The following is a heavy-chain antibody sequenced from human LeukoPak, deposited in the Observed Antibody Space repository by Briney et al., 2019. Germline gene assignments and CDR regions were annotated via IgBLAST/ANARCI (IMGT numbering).Heavy chain of an antibody. D-gene: IGHD1-26*01. CDR2: ISGSGGST. CDR1: GFTFSSYA. CDR3: AKNDLVGATTRELNYFDY. V-gene: IGHV3-23*01. Sequence: GGSLRLSCAASGFTFSSYAMSWVRQAPGKGLEWVSAISGSGGSTYYVDSVKGRFTISRDNSKNTLYLQMNSLRAEDTAVYYCAKNDLVGATTRELNYFDYWGQGTLVTVSS. J-gene: IGHJ4*02.